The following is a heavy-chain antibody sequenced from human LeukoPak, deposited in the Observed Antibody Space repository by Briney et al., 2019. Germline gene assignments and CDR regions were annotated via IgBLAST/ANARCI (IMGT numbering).Heavy chain of an antibody. CDR2: IIPILGIA. J-gene: IGHJ4*02. D-gene: IGHD1-26*01. CDR3: ARDHVNGSYYVFDY. Sequence: ASVKVSCKASGGTFSSYAISWVRQAPGQGLEWMGRIIPILGIANYAQKFQGRVTITADKSTSTAYMELSSLRSEDTAVYYCARDHVNGSYYVFDYWGQGTLVTVSS. CDR1: GGTFSSYA. V-gene: IGHV1-69*04.